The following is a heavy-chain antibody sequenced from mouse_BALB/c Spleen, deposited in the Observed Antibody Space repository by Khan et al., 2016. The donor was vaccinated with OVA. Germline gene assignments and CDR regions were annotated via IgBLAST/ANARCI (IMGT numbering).Heavy chain of an antibody. CDR2: ISSGSSTI. J-gene: IGHJ2*01. CDR1: GFTFSGFG. D-gene: IGHD2-3*01. Sequence: EVELVESGGGLVQPGGSRKLSCAASGFTFSGFGMHWVRQAPEKGLEWVAYISSGSSTIYYAATVKGRFTISRDNPKNTLFLQMASLRSEDTAMYYFARTGYYYFDYWGQGTTLTVSS. CDR3: ARTGYYYFDY. V-gene: IGHV5-17*02.